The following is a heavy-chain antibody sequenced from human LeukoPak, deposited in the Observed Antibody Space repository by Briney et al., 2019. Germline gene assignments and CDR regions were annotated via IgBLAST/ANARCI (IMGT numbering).Heavy chain of an antibody. CDR2: IGGTSSSL. J-gene: IGHJ3*01. V-gene: IGHV3-21*01. Sequence: GGSLRLSCAASGFTFSIYSMNWVRQAPGKGLEWVSSIGGTSSSLYYAESVKGRFTISRDNARNSLYLQMNSLRAEDTAVYYCAKEAGQDYGALDAFDVWGRGTMVTVSS. CDR3: AKEAGQDYGALDAFDV. D-gene: IGHD4-17*01. CDR1: GFTFSIYS.